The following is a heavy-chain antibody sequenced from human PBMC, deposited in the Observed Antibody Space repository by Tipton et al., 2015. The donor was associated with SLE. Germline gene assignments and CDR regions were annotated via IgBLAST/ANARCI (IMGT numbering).Heavy chain of an antibody. CDR3: ARDPRALGAYFFDY. CDR1: GFTFSSYS. D-gene: IGHD3-3*01. V-gene: IGHV3-48*01. J-gene: IGHJ4*02. CDR2: ISSGGGTI. Sequence: GSLRLSCAASGFTFSSYSMNWVRQAPGKGLEWIAYISSGGGTIYSAESVKGRFTISRDNANNSLYLQMNSLRAEDTAVYFCARDPRALGAYFFDYWGQGTLVPVSS.